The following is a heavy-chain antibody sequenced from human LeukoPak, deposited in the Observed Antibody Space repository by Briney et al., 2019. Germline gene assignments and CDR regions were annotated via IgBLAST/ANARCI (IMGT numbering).Heavy chain of an antibody. CDR2: INHSGST. V-gene: IGHV4-34*01. CDR3: ARVSAYYDFWSGYYTPSNFFDY. J-gene: IGHJ4*02. Sequence: SETLSLTCAVYGGSFSGYYWSWIRQPPGKGLEWIGEINHSGSTNYNPSLKSRVTISVDTSKNQFSLKLSSVTAADTAVYYCARVSAYYDFWSGYYTPSNFFDYWGQGTLVTVSS. CDR1: GGSFSGYY. D-gene: IGHD3-3*01.